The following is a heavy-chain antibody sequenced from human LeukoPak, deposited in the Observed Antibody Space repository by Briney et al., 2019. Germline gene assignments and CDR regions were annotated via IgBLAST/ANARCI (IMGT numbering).Heavy chain of an antibody. Sequence: GRSLRLSCAASGLTSSTYWMHWARQAPGKGLAWVARINPDGSIRTYAASVQGRVTISRDTAKDTLFLQMNSLRAEDTAVYYCAREARVGGALQYWGQGTPVTVSS. D-gene: IGHD1-26*01. CDR3: AREARVGGALQY. CDR1: GLTSSTYW. J-gene: IGHJ4*02. V-gene: IGHV3-74*03. CDR2: INPDGSIR.